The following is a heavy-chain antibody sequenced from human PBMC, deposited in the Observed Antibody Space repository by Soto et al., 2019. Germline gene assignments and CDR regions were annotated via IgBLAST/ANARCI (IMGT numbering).Heavy chain of an antibody. CDR2: ISSSSSYI. CDR3: ARKRIFGVVIIPYYYYYMDV. V-gene: IGHV3-21*01. J-gene: IGHJ6*03. D-gene: IGHD3-3*01. CDR1: GFTFSSYS. Sequence: LRLSCAASGFTFSSYSMNWVRQAPGKGLEWVSSISSSSSYIYYADSVKGRFTISRDNAKNSLYLQMNSLRAEDTAVYYCARKRIFGVVIIPYYYYYMDVWGKGTTVTVSS.